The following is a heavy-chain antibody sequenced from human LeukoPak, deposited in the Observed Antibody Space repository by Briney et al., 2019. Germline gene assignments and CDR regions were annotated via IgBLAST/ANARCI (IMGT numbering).Heavy chain of an antibody. CDR3: ARDFHDYYYYYGMDV. CDR1: GGSFSGYY. V-gene: IGHV4-31*11. Sequence: SETLSLTCAVYGGSFSGYYWSWIRQHPGKGLEWIGYIYYSGSTYYNPSLKSRVTISVDTSKNQFSLKLSSVTAADTAVYYCARDFHDYYYYYGMDVWGQGTTVTVSS. J-gene: IGHJ6*02. CDR2: IYYSGST.